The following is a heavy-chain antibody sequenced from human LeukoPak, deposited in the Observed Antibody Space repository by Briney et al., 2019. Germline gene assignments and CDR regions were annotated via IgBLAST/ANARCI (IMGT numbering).Heavy chain of an antibody. CDR1: GYTFTGYY. Sequence: ASVKVSCTASGYTFTGYYMHWVRQAPGQGLEWMGWINPNSGGTNYAQKFQGRVTMTRDTSISTAYMELSRLRSDDTAVYYCAREAVSSWYTNYYYGMDVWGQGTTVTVSS. CDR2: INPNSGGT. CDR3: AREAVSSWYTNYYYGMDV. J-gene: IGHJ6*02. D-gene: IGHD6-13*01. V-gene: IGHV1-2*02.